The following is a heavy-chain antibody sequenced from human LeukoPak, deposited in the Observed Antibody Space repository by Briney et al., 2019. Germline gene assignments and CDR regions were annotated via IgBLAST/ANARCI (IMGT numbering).Heavy chain of an antibody. J-gene: IGHJ4*02. CDR1: GGSISSSNYY. Sequence: SETLSLTCTVSGGSISSSNYYWGWIRQPPGKGLEWIGSIYYSGSTYYSPSLKSRVTISVDTSKNQFSLKLNPVTAADTAVYYCAKGLVGAATQTGTQGEYFDYWGQGTLVTVSS. CDR2: IYYSGST. CDR3: AKGLVGAATQTGTQGEYFDY. D-gene: IGHD2-15*01. V-gene: IGHV4-39*07.